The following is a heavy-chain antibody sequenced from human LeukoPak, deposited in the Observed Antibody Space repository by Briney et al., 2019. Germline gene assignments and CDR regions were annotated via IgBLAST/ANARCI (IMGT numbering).Heavy chain of an antibody. CDR2: INAGNGNT. V-gene: IGHV1-3*01. CDR1: GYTFTSCA. J-gene: IGHJ5*02. CDR3: ARDRSSGWEGNWFDP. Sequence: ASVKVSCKASGYTFTSCAMHWVRQAPGQRLEWMGWINAGNGNTKYSQKFQGRVTITRDTSASTAYMELSSLRSEDTAVYYCARDRSSGWEGNWFDPWGQGTLVTVSS. D-gene: IGHD6-19*01.